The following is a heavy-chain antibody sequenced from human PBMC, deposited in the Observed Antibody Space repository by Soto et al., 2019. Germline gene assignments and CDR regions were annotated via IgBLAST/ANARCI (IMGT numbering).Heavy chain of an antibody. V-gene: IGHV3-9*01. Sequence: EVQLVESGGGLVQPGRSLRLSCAASGFTFDDYAMHWVRQAPGKGLEWVSGISWNSGSIGYADSVKGRFTISRDNAKNSLYLQMNSLRAEDTALYYCAKAHSYGYFDYWGQGTLVTVSS. CDR1: GFTFDDYA. CDR2: ISWNSGSI. J-gene: IGHJ4*02. D-gene: IGHD5-18*01. CDR3: AKAHSYGYFDY.